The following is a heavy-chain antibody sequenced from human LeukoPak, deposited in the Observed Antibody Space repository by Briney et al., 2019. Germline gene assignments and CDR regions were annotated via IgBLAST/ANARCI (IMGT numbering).Heavy chain of an antibody. D-gene: IGHD1-1*01. J-gene: IGHJ4*01. CDR1: GLPLRGFW. V-gene: IGHV3-74*01. CDR3: IREVQVRASASLGL. Sequence: GGSLTLSCAASGLPLRGFWVHCLRHVPGGGLVWVARMNSAGTTINYADSVKGRFTISRDNVRNTLHLQMNNLSLEDTAVYFCIREVQVRASASLGLWGRGTLVTVS. CDR2: MNSAGTTI.